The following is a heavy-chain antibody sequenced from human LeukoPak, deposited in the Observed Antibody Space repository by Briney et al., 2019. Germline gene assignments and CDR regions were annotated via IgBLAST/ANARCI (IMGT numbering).Heavy chain of an antibody. D-gene: IGHD5-12*01. Sequence: ASVKVSCKASGYTFTSYDINWVRQATGQGREGMGWMNPNSGNTGYAQKVQGRVNMTRKTSISTAYMELSRMRSEDTAVHYCARRRLAWLHRYGMDVWGQGNTVTVSS. CDR1: GYTFTSYD. CDR2: MNPNSGNT. V-gene: IGHV1-8*01. CDR3: ARRRLAWLHRYGMDV. J-gene: IGHJ6*02.